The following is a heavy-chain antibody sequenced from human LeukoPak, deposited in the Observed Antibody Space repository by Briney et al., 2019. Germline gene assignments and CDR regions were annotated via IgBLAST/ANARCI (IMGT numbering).Heavy chain of an antibody. D-gene: IGHD3-22*01. CDR2: IKSKTDGGTI. V-gene: IGHV3-15*01. CDR3: TTDLSELDDSGYYAKYFHH. CDR1: GFLFDDYG. J-gene: IGHJ1*01. Sequence: GGSLRLSCAASGFLFDDYGMSWVRQAPGKGLEWVGRIKSKTDGGTIDYAAPVKGRFTISRDDSKDTLFLQMNSLKTEDTAVYYCTTDLSELDDSGYYAKYFHHWGQGTLVSVSS.